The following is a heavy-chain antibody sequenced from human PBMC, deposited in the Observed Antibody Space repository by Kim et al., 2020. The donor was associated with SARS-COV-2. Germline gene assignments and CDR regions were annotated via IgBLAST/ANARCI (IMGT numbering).Heavy chain of an antibody. CDR1: GFTFSSYG. CDR3: VSVEAAAGPAPHYYYGMDV. V-gene: IGHV3-33*01. D-gene: IGHD6-13*01. J-gene: IGHJ6*02. Sequence: GGSLRLSCAASGFTFSSYGMHWVRQAPGKGLEWVAVIWYDGSNKYYADSVKGRFTISRDNSKNTLYLQMNSLRAEDTAVYYCVSVEAAAGPAPHYYYGMDVWGQGTTVTVSS. CDR2: IWYDGSNK.